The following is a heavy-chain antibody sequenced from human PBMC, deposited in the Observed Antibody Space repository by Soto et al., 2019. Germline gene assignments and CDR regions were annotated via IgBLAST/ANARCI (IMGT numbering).Heavy chain of an antibody. D-gene: IGHD3-9*01. CDR2: IKQDGSEK. CDR3: AREYYDILTCDMAGTFDI. J-gene: IGHJ3*02. V-gene: IGHV3-7*01. CDR1: GFTFSSYW. Sequence: EVQLVESGGGLVQPGGSLRLSCAASGFTFSSYWMSWVRQAPGKGLEWVANIKQDGSEKYYVDSVKGRFTISRDNAKNSLYLQMNSLRAEDTAVYYCAREYYDILTCDMAGTFDIWGQGTMVTVSS.